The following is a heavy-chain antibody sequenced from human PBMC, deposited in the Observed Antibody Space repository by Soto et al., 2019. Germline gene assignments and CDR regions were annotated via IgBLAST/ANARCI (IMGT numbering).Heavy chain of an antibody. CDR3: ARDDTTIFGVVNPYYYYYGMDV. Sequence: GGSLRLSCAASGLIFSNYKMHWVRQAPGKGLVWVSVINNDGSNIYYADSVKGRFTISRDNSKNTLYLQMNSLRAEDTAVYYCARDDTTIFGVVNPYYYYYGMDVWGQGTTVTVSS. CDR2: INNDGSNI. D-gene: IGHD3-3*01. CDR1: GLIFSNYK. V-gene: IGHV3-74*01. J-gene: IGHJ6*02.